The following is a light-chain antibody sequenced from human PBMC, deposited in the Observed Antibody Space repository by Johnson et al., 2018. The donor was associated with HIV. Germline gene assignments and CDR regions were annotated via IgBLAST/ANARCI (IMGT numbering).Light chain of an antibody. J-gene: IGLJ1*01. V-gene: IGLV1-51*02. CDR3: GTWDSRLSAYV. CDR2: ENN. Sequence: QSVLTQPPSVSAAPGQKVTIPSSGSSSNIGNNYVSWYQHLPGTAPKLLIHENNKRPSGIPDRFSCSNSCTPATLRITGLQTGDESDYYCGTWDSRLSAYVFGTGTKVTVL. CDR1: SSNIGNNY.